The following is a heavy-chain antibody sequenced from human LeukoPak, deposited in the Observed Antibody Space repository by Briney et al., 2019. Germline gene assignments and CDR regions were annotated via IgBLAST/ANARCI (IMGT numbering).Heavy chain of an antibody. J-gene: IGHJ6*04. CDR2: IWYDGTFK. V-gene: IGHV3-33*01. Sequence: GGSLRLSCVGSGYTFRNYGMHWVRQAPGKGLEWVALIWYDGTFKEYADSVKDRFTISTDNSQSTMYLEMNSLRVEDSAVYYCARHDIVVIPAAIRRGNLYGMDVWGKGTTVTVSS. CDR1: GYTFRNYG. CDR3: ARHDIVVIPAAIRRGNLYGMDV. D-gene: IGHD2-2*01.